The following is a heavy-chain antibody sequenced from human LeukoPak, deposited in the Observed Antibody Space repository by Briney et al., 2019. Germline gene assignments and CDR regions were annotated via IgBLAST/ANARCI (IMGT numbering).Heavy chain of an antibody. Sequence: GGSLRLSCAASGLTFSDYYMSWLRQAPGKGLEGVSYISSSGTTIYYADSVKGRFTISRDNAKNSLYLQMNSLRAEDTAVYFCARWDSSGCLDYWGQGTLVTVSS. CDR2: ISSSGTTI. CDR3: ARWDSSGCLDY. CDR1: GLTFSDYY. J-gene: IGHJ4*02. V-gene: IGHV3-11*01. D-gene: IGHD3-22*01.